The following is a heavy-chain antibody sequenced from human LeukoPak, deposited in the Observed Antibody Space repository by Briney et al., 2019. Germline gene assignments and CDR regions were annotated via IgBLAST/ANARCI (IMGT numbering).Heavy chain of an antibody. CDR1: GYTFPGYY. J-gene: IGHJ4*02. D-gene: IGHD3-22*01. Sequence: ASVKVSCKASGYTFPGYYMHWVRQAPGQGLEWMGWINFKSGGTKYAQKFQGRVTMTRDTSISTAYMELRRLRSDDTAVYYCARDQVHYDSSGYDADYWGQGTLVTVSS. V-gene: IGHV1-2*02. CDR3: ARDQVHYDSSGYDADY. CDR2: INFKSGGT.